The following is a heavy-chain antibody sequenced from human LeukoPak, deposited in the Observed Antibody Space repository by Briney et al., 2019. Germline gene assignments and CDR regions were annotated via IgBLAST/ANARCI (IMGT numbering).Heavy chain of an antibody. V-gene: IGHV3-21*01. CDR1: GFTFSSYS. Sequence: PGGSLRLSCAASGFTFSSYSMNWVRQAPGKGLEWVSSISSSSSYIYYADSVKGRFTISRDNAKNSLYLQMNSLRAGDTAVYYCARADATIFHYYGMDVWGQGTTVTVSS. CDR2: ISSSSSYI. J-gene: IGHJ6*02. D-gene: IGHD5-12*01. CDR3: ARADATIFHYYGMDV.